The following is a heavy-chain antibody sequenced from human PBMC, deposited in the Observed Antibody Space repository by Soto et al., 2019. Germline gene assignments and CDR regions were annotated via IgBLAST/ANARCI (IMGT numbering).Heavy chain of an antibody. V-gene: IGHV3-30*02. CDR3: ARDRQGSGSYYNVDWFDP. Sequence: GGSLRLSCAVPGIIFTGYGMHWVRQAPGKGLEWVAIIRFDGSNIHYADSVKGRFTISRDNSKNTLYLQMNSLRAEDTAVYYCARDRQGSGSYYNVDWFDPRGQGTLVTVSS. CDR1: GIIFTGYG. D-gene: IGHD3-10*01. J-gene: IGHJ5*02. CDR2: IRFDGSNI.